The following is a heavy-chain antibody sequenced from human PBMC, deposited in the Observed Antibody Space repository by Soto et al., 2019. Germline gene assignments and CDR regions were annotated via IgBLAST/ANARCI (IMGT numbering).Heavy chain of an antibody. J-gene: IGHJ4*02. Sequence: QEQMVQSGAEVKKPGSSVKVSCKASGGTLSRYAISWVRLAPGQGLEWMGGIIPVFGTPKYAQKFQGRVTITADESTSTAYMELRSLRSEDTAVYYCARVSDCSGGGCYSSFDYWGQGTLVTVSS. CDR1: GGTLSRYA. V-gene: IGHV1-69*01. CDR3: ARVSDCSGGGCYSSFDY. D-gene: IGHD2-15*01. CDR2: IIPVFGTP.